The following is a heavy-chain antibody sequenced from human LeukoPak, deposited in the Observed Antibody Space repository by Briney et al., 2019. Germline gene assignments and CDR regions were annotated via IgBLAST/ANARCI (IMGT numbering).Heavy chain of an antibody. V-gene: IGHV3-23*01. D-gene: IGHD3-10*01. Sequence: GGSLRLSCAASGFTFSSYSMNWVRQAPGKGLEWVSAISGSGGSTYYADSVKGRFTISRDNSKNTLYLQMNSLRAEDTAVYYCAKDPSGPEEVNGMDVWGQGTTVTVSS. CDR1: GFTFSSYS. CDR3: AKDPSGPEEVNGMDV. J-gene: IGHJ6*02. CDR2: ISGSGGST.